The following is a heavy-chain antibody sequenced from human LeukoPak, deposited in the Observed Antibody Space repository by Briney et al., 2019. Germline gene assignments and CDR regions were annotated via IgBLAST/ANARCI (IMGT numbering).Heavy chain of an antibody. CDR2: INPNSDGT. V-gene: IGHV1-2*02. D-gene: IGHD3-22*01. J-gene: IGHJ4*02. CDR1: GYTFTGFY. CDR3: AILGDISGYYLRDY. Sequence: ASGKVSCKASGYTFTGFYIHWVRQAPGQALQWMGWINPNSDGTNYAQEFEGRVTMTRDTSISTAYMELSGLRSDDTAIYYCAILGDISGYYLRDYWGQGTLVTVSS.